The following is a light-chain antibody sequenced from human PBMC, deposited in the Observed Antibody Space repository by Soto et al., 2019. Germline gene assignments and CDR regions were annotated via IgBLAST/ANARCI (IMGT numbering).Light chain of an antibody. J-gene: IGKJ5*01. Sequence: DILMTQSPSSLSASLGDRVTITCRASQDISDYLNWYQQKPGKAPTFLIYASSTLQSGVPSRFSGSGSGTDFTLTISSLQPEDFATYYCQQSYPITFGQGTRLEIK. CDR2: ASS. CDR3: QQSYPIT. CDR1: QDISDY. V-gene: IGKV1-39*01.